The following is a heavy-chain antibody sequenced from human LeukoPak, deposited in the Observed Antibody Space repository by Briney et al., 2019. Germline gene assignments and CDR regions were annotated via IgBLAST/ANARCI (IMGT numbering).Heavy chain of an antibody. D-gene: IGHD1-26*01. J-gene: IGHJ4*02. CDR2: INAGGGSP. CDR1: GYSFTSFY. Sequence: ASVKLSCKASGYSFTSFYIRWVRQAPGQGLEWMGIINAGGGSPRYAQKFQGRATMTRDTSTSTVFMELSSLRSEDTAVYYCARYSGTTNVFDYWGQGTLVTVSS. CDR3: ARYSGTTNVFDY. V-gene: IGHV1-46*01.